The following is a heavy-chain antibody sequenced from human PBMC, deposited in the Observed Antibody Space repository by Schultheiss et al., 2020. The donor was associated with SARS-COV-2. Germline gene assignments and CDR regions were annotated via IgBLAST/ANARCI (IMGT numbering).Heavy chain of an antibody. Sequence: ASVKVSCKASGYTFTSYGISWVRQAPGQGLEWMGWISAYNGNTNYAQKLQGRVTMTTDTSTSTAYMELSRLRSDDTAVYYCARVGSYSSSWYGGGNWFDPWGQGALVTVSS. D-gene: IGHD6-13*01. V-gene: IGHV1-18*01. CDR1: GYTFTSYG. CDR2: ISAYNGNT. CDR3: ARVGSYSSSWYGGGNWFDP. J-gene: IGHJ5*02.